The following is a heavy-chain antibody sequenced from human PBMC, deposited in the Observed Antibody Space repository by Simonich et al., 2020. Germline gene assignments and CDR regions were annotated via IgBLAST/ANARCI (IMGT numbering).Heavy chain of an antibody. V-gene: IGHV3-48*03. Sequence: EVQLVESGGGLVQPGGSLRLSCAASGLTFSSYEMNWVRQAPGKGLGWVSYISSSGSTIYYADSVKGRFPISRDNAKNSLYLQMNSLRAEDTAVYYCARDFRLQLVEIGTYYYYGMDVWGQGTTVTVSS. D-gene: IGHD6-6*01. J-gene: IGHJ6*02. CDR2: ISSSGSTI. CDR3: ARDFRLQLVEIGTYYYYGMDV. CDR1: GLTFSSYE.